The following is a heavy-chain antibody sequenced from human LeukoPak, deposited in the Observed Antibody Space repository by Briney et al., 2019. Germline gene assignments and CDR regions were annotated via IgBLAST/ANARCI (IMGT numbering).Heavy chain of an antibody. CDR2: INAGNGNT. V-gene: IGHV1-3*03. CDR3: ARDGQWLVIHY. J-gene: IGHJ4*02. D-gene: IGHD6-19*01. Sequence: ASVKVSCKASGYTFTSYAMHWVRQAPGQRLEWMGWINAGNGNTKYSQEFQGRVTITRDTSASTAYMELSSLKTEDTAVYYCARDGQWLVIHYWGQGTLVTVSP. CDR1: GYTFTSYA.